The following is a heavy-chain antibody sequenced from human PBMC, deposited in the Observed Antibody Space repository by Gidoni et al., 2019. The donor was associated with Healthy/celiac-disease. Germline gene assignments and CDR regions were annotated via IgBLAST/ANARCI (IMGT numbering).Heavy chain of an antibody. CDR2: IDPRHSSP. Sequence: EVQLVQSGAEVKKPGESLRIACKGSGYSFTSYWISWVRQMPGKGLEWMGRIDPRHSSPNYSPSFQVHVTISADKSISTAYLQWSSLKASDTAMYYCARLTEPPVEYRSSGGDWFDPWGQGTLVTVSS. D-gene: IGHD6-6*01. J-gene: IGHJ5*02. V-gene: IGHV5-10-1*03. CDR1: GYSFTSYW. CDR3: ARLTEPPVEYRSSGGDWFDP.